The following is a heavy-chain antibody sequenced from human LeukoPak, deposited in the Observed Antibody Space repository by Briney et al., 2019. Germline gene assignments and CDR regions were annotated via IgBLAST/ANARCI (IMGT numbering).Heavy chain of an antibody. Sequence: SETLSLTCTVSGGSISSYYWSWIRQPPGKGLEWIGYIYYSGSTNYNPSLKSRVTISVDTSKNQFSLKLSSVTAADTAVYCCARHPDYDSSVDWFDPWGQGTLVTVSS. CDR1: GGSISSYY. CDR2: IYYSGST. J-gene: IGHJ5*02. CDR3: ARHPDYDSSVDWFDP. V-gene: IGHV4-59*08. D-gene: IGHD3-22*01.